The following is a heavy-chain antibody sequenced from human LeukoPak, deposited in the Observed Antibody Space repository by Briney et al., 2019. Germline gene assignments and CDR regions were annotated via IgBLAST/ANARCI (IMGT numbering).Heavy chain of an antibody. CDR3: ASGPDSSSWYRLFDY. J-gene: IGHJ4*01. Sequence: SETLSLTCAVYGGSFSGYYWSWIRQPPGKGLEWIGEINHSGSTNYNPSLKSRVTISVDTSKNQFYMKMSSVTAADTAVYYCASGPDSSSWYRLFDYWGQGTLVTVSS. V-gene: IGHV4-34*01. CDR1: GGSFSGYY. D-gene: IGHD6-13*01. CDR2: INHSGST.